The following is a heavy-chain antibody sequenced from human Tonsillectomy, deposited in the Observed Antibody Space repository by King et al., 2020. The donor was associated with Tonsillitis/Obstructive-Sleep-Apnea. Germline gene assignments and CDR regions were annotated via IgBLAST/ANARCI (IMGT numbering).Heavy chain of an antibody. CDR2: IGGSGGST. Sequence: VQLVESGGGLVQPEGSLRLSCAASRFTFSSYAMSWVRQAPGKGLEWVSAIGGSGGSTYYADSVEGRFTISRDNSKNTLFLQMNSLRAEDTAVYYCAKDPYDGVDYWGQGTLVTVSS. D-gene: IGHD1-1*01. J-gene: IGHJ4*02. CDR1: RFTFSSYA. CDR3: AKDPYDGVDY. V-gene: IGHV3-23*04.